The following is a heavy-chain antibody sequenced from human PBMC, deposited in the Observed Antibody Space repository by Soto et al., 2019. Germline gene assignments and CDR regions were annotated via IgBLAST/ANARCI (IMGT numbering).Heavy chain of an antibody. D-gene: IGHD2-15*01. Sequence: SVKVSCKASGGTFSSYAISWVRQAPGQGLEWMGGIIPIFGTANYAQKFQGRVTITADESTSTAYMELSSLRSEDTAVYYCTSRICSGGSCYSDHWGQGTLVTVSS. CDR2: IIPIFGTA. V-gene: IGHV1-69*13. J-gene: IGHJ4*02. CDR1: GGTFSSYA. CDR3: TSRICSGGSCYSDH.